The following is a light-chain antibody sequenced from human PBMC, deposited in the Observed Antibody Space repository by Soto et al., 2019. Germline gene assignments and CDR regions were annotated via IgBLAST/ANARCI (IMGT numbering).Light chain of an antibody. CDR2: AAS. CDR1: QSISNY. V-gene: IGKV1-39*01. J-gene: IGKJ1*01. CDR3: QQSFSPLWT. Sequence: DIQMTQSPSSLSASVGDRVTITCRASQSISNYLNWYQQKPGKAPKLLIYAASSMQSGVPSRFRCSGSETDFTLTISSLQPDDSATYYCQQSFSPLWTFGQGTKVEV.